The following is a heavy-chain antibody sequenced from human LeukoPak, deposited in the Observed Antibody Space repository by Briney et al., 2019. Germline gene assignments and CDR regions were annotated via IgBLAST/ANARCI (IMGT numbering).Heavy chain of an antibody. CDR2: INPGDSDT. Sequence: GESLKISCKGSGYSFTSYWIGLVRQMPGKGLEWLGIINPGDSDTRYSPSFQGQVTISADKSISTANLRWSSLKASDTAMYYCARRIGSGWYDYWGQGTLVTVYS. V-gene: IGHV5-51*01. CDR3: ARRIGSGWYDY. J-gene: IGHJ4*02. D-gene: IGHD6-19*01. CDR1: GYSFTSYW.